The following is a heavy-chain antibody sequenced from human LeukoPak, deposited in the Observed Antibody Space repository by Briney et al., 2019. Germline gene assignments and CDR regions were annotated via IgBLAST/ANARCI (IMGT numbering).Heavy chain of an antibody. V-gene: IGHV1-8*01. CDR2: MNPNSGNT. J-gene: IGHJ4*02. CDR1: GYTFTSYD. D-gene: IGHD6-13*01. Sequence: ASVKVSCKASGYTFTSYDINWVRQATGRGLEWMGWMNPNSGNTGYAQKFQGRVTMTRNTSISTAYMELSSLRSEDTAVYYCAGHSSSWNHFDYWGQGTLVTVSS. CDR3: AGHSSSWNHFDY.